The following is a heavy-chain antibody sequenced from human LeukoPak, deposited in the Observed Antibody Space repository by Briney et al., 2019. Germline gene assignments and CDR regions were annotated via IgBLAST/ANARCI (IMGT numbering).Heavy chain of an antibody. CDR2: IYTSGST. CDR3: ARDLGSYFDY. Sequence: PSETLSLTCAVYGGSFSGYYWSWIRQPAGKGLEWIGRIYTSGSTNYNPSLKSRVTMSVDTSKNQFSLKLSSVTAADTAVYYCARDLGSYFDYWGQGTLVTVSS. V-gene: IGHV4-4*07. CDR1: GGSFSGYY. J-gene: IGHJ4*02. D-gene: IGHD3-16*01.